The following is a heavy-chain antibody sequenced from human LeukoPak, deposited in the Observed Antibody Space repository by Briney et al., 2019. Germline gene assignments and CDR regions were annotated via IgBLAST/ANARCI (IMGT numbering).Heavy chain of an antibody. CDR3: ARPYYSGSGSLDY. CDR1: GYTFTSHD. D-gene: IGHD3-10*01. Sequence: ASVQVSCKASGYTFTSHDISWVRQAPGQSLEWMGWIGPHNGNTNYVQKLQDRVTMTTDASTSTAYMELRSLRPDDTAVYYCARPYYSGSGSLDYWGQGTLVTVSS. CDR2: IGPHNGNT. V-gene: IGHV1-18*01. J-gene: IGHJ4*02.